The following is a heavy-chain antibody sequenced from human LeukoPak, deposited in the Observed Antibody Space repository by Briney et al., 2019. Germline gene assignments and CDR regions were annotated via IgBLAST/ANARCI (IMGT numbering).Heavy chain of an antibody. Sequence: PSETLSLTCTVSGGSISSDYWNWIRQPPGRGLEWIGCIFHSGSTKYNPSLMSRVTISLDTSKSRFSLKLSSVTAADTAVYYCARDKGSGSYFGHFGMDLWGQGTTVTVSS. CDR3: ARDKGSGSYFGHFGMDL. J-gene: IGHJ6*02. D-gene: IGHD1-26*01. CDR1: GGSISSDY. CDR2: IFHSGST. V-gene: IGHV4-59*12.